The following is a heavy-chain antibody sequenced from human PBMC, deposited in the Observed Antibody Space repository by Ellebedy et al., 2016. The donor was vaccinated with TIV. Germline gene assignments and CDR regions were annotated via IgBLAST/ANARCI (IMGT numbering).Heavy chain of an antibody. CDR1: GYTFSAYS. Sequence: ASVKVSCXASGYTFSAYSIHWVRQAPGQGLEWMGWSDAVNGDTTYSPDFQGRVTITRDTSASTAYLELSSLRSEDMAVYYCVRGISATGWIFEYWGQGTMVVVSS. D-gene: IGHD6-19*01. CDR3: VRGISATGWIFEY. J-gene: IGHJ4*02. V-gene: IGHV1-3*02. CDR2: SDAVNGDT.